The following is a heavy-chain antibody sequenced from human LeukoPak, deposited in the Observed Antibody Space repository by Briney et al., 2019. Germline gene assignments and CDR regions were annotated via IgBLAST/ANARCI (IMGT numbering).Heavy chain of an antibody. Sequence: ASVKVSCKASGYTFTGYYMHWVRQAPGQGLEWMGWMNPNSGNTGYAQKFQGRVTMTRNTSISTAYMELSSLRSEDTAVYYCAREYDFWSGYRYNWFGPWGQGTLVTVSS. D-gene: IGHD3-3*01. J-gene: IGHJ5*02. CDR3: AREYDFWSGYRYNWFGP. CDR2: MNPNSGNT. V-gene: IGHV1-8*02. CDR1: GYTFTGYY.